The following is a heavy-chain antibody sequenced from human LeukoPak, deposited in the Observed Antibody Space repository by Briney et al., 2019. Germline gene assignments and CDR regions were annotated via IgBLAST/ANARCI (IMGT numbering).Heavy chain of an antibody. D-gene: IGHD3-10*01. CDR2: IRYEGSNT. J-gene: IGHJ5*02. CDR1: GFTFNSYG. Sequence: PGRSLRLSCAASGFTFNSYGMHWVRQAPGGGLQWVAFIRYEGSNTSYADFVKGRFTLSRDPSKNTLSLQMNSLRAEDTAVYYCAKDPTQYYAGSGSSAWFDPGRQGTRVTVTA. CDR3: AKDPTQYYAGSGSSAWFDP. V-gene: IGHV3-30*02.